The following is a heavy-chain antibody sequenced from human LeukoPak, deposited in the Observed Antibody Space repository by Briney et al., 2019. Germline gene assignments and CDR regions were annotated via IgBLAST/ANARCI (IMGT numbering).Heavy chain of an antibody. V-gene: IGHV4-39*01. J-gene: IGHJ4*02. CDR1: GGSINSDNHY. CDR2: VLYTGTT. CDR3: NRHLSARKDF. Sequence: SETLSLTCSVSGGSINSDNHYWGWIRQPPGMGLEGVGSVLYTGTTYYNLSLQSRVSISILRSETQLSLKLTSVTAADTATYYCNRHLSARKDFWGPGVLVSVSS.